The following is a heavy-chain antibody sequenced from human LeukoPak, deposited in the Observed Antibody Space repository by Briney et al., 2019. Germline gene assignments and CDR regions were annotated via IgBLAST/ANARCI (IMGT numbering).Heavy chain of an antibody. J-gene: IGHJ4*02. Sequence: GGSLRLSCAASGFTVGSNYMSWVRQAPGRGLEWVSVMYSSGTTHYADSVKGRFTISRDNSKNMLYLQMNSLRAEDTAVYYCARDGGGSSWHDYWGQGTLVTVSS. CDR2: MYSSGTT. V-gene: IGHV3-66*01. CDR1: GFTVGSNY. D-gene: IGHD6-13*01. CDR3: ARDGGGSSWHDY.